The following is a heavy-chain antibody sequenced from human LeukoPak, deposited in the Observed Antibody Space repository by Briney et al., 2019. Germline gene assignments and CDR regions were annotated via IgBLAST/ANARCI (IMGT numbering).Heavy chain of an antibody. CDR1: GYTFTSYY. J-gene: IGHJ3*02. Sequence: ASVKVSCKASGYTFTSYYMHWVRQAPGQGLEWMGIINPSGGSTSCAQKFQGRVTMTRDTSTSTVYMELSSLRSEDTAVYYCARDLPEGTYYYDGDAFDIWGQGTMVTVSS. CDR2: INPSGGST. V-gene: IGHV1-46*01. D-gene: IGHD3-22*01. CDR3: ARDLPEGTYYYDGDAFDI.